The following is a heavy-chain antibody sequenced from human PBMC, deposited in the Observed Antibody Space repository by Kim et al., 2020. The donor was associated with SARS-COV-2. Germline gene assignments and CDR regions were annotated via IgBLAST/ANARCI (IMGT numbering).Heavy chain of an antibody. CDR3: ARPRIAARRGEWEFDY. Sequence: GESLKISCKGSGYSFTSYWIGWVRQMPGKGLEWMGIIYPGDSDTRYSPSFQGQVTISADKSISTAYLQWSSLKASDTAMYYCARPRIAARRGEWEFDYWGQGTLVTVSS. CDR2: IYPGDSDT. D-gene: IGHD6-6*01. J-gene: IGHJ4*02. CDR1: GYSFTSYW. V-gene: IGHV5-51*01.